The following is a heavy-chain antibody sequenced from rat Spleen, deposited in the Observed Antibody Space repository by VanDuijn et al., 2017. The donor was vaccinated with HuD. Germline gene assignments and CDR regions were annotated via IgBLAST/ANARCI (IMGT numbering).Heavy chain of an antibody. CDR2: INKDSSTI. J-gene: IGHJ2*01. V-gene: IGHV4-2*01. CDR1: GFTFSSYW. CDR3: ARGSALNYY. Sequence: EVQLVETGGGLVQPGRSLKLSCVASGFTFSSYWMYWIRQAPGKGLEWIGEINKDSSTINYTPSLKDKFTISRDNAQNTLYLQMSKLGSKDTAIYYGARGSALNYYWGQGVMVTVSS. D-gene: IGHD1-1*01.